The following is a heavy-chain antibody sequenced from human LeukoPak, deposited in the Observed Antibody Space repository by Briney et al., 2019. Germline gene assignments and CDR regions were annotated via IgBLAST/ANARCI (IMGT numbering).Heavy chain of an antibody. Sequence: ASVKVSCKASGYTFTSYGISWVRQAPGQGLEWMGWIGAYNGNTNYAQKLQGRVTMTTDTSTSTAYMELRSLRSDDTAVYYCARHYYDSSGYYCFDYWGQGTLVTVSS. V-gene: IGHV1-18*01. CDR1: GYTFTSYG. D-gene: IGHD3-22*01. CDR3: ARHYYDSSGYYCFDY. J-gene: IGHJ4*02. CDR2: IGAYNGNT.